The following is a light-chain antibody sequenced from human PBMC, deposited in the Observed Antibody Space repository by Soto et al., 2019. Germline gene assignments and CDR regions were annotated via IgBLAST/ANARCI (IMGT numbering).Light chain of an antibody. CDR1: HSVEKY. J-gene: IGKJ4*01. Sequence: EVVLTQSPATLSLSPGERAILSCRASHSVEKYLVWYQQKPVQAPRLLLYDTSNMAPGVPARFGGSGYETDFTLTISSLELEDFGVYYCQQRKYWPPLTFGGGTKVELK. V-gene: IGKV3-11*01. CDR3: QQRKYWPPLT. CDR2: DTS.